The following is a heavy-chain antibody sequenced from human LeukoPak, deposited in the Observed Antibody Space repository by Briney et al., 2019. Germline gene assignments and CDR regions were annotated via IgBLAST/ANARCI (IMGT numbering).Heavy chain of an antibody. CDR1: GESFSGYS. V-gene: IGHV4-34*01. J-gene: IGHJ2*01. CDR2: INQRRNI. D-gene: IGHD6-19*01. CDR3: ARHGWHAWYFDL. Sequence: PSETLSLTCVVYGESFSGYSWSWIRQPPGKGLEWIGEINQRRNINYNPSLKSRVTISIDTSKNQFSLKLSSVTAADTAVYYCARHGWHAWYFDLWGRGTLVTVSS.